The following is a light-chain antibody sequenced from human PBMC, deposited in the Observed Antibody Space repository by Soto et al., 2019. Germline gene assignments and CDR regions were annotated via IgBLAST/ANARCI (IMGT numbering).Light chain of an antibody. CDR1: SSNIGTGYD. V-gene: IGLV1-40*01. CDR2: DNS. CDR3: QSYDSSLSSSSYA. J-gene: IGLJ1*01. Sequence: QSMLTQPPSVSGASGQRVAISCTGSSSNIGTGYDVHWYQQLPATAPKLLIYDNSNRPSGVPDRFSGSKSGTPASLAITGLRAGDDADYYCQSYDSSLSSSSYAFGIGTKVTV.